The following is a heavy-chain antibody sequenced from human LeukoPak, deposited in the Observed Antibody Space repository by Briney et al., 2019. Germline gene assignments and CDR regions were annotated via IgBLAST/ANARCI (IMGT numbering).Heavy chain of an antibody. CDR3: VGEDKY. Sequence: PGGSLRLSCAASGLSVSTTYMTWVRQAPGKGLEWVSVIYSGGGTNYADSMKGRFRISRDNSKNTLYLQMNSLIAEDTAVYYCVGEDKYWGQGTLVTVSS. CDR1: GLSVSTTY. CDR2: IYSGGGT. V-gene: IGHV3-53*01. J-gene: IGHJ4*02. D-gene: IGHD2-15*01.